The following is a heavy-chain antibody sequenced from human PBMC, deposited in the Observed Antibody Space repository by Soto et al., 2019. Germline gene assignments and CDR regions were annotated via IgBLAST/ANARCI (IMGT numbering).Heavy chain of an antibody. V-gene: IGHV1-2*02. CDR3: ARGRPRQVGMHLDY. Sequence: ASVKVSCKASGYTFTGYYMHWVRQSPGQGLEWMGWINPNSGGTNYAQKFQGRVTMTRDTSISTAYMELSRLRSDDTAVYYCARGRPRQVGMHLDYWGQGTLVTVSS. J-gene: IGHJ4*02. CDR2: INPNSGGT. CDR1: GYTFTGYY. D-gene: IGHD1-26*01.